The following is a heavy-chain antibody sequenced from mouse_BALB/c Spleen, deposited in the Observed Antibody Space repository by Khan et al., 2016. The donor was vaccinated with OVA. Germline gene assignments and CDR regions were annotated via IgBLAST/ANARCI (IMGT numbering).Heavy chain of an antibody. CDR2: INPSNGGT. J-gene: IGHJ3*01. V-gene: IGHV1S81*02. D-gene: IGHD1-1*01. CDR1: GYTFTSYY. Sequence: QVQLQQSGAELVKPGASVKLSCKASGYTFTSYYMYWVKQRPGQGLEWIGEINPSNGGTNVNEKFKSKATLTVDKSSSTAYMEVSSLTSEDSAVXYCTRGGCGSPVAYWGQGTLVTVSA. CDR3: TRGGCGSPVAY.